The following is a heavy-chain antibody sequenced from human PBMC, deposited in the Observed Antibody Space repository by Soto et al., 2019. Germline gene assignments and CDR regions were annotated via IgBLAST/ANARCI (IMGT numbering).Heavy chain of an antibody. J-gene: IGHJ6*02. D-gene: IGHD3-16*02. Sequence: QVQLVESGGGVVQPGRSLRLSCAASGFTFSSYGMHWVRQAPGKGLEWVAVISYDGSNKYYADSVKGRFTISRDNSKNTLYLQMNSLRAEDTAVYYCAKAQPARGGRIVGGMDVWGQGTTVTVSS. CDR2: ISYDGSNK. CDR3: AKAQPARGGRIVGGMDV. V-gene: IGHV3-30*18. CDR1: GFTFSSYG.